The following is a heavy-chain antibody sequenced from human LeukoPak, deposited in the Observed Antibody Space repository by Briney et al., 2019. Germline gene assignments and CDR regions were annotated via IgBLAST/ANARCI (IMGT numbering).Heavy chain of an antibody. CDR2: INHSGST. V-gene: IGHV4-34*01. D-gene: IGHD3-16*02. CDR3: ARGTGNDYVWGSYQEY. J-gene: IGHJ4*02. Sequence: SETLSLTCAVYGGSFSGSYWSWIRQPPGKGLEWIGEINHSGSTNYNPSLRSRVTISVDTSKNQFSLKLSSVTAADTAVYYCARGTGNDYVWGSYQEYWGQGTLVTVSS. CDR1: GGSFSGSY.